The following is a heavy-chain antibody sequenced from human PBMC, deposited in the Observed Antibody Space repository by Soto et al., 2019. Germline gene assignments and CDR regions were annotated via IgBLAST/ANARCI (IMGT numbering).Heavy chain of an antibody. V-gene: IGHV3-30-3*01. CDR3: ARGGGILSSSYYYGMDV. D-gene: IGHD2-15*01. J-gene: IGHJ6*02. CDR1: GFTFSSYA. CDR2: ISYDGSNK. Sequence: GGSLRLSCAASGFTFSSYAMHWVRQAPGKGLEWVAVISYDGSNKYYADSVKGRFTISRDNSKNTLYLQMNSLRAEDTAVYYCARGGGILSSSYYYGMDVWGQGTTVTVSS.